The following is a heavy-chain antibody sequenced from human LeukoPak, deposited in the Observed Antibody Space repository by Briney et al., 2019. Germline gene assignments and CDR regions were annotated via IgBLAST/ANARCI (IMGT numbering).Heavy chain of an antibody. CDR3: GRRGLLVPAS. V-gene: IGHV4-39*01. Sequence: SETLSLTCTVPGDFFISSSNYWVWIRQPPGKGLEWVGSIYYDGSTYYNSALKSRATIFADTSKSQFSLKLNSVIAADTAVYYCGRRGLLVPASWGQGTLVTVSS. J-gene: IGHJ5*02. CDR2: IYYDGST. CDR1: GDFFISSSNY. D-gene: IGHD2-2*01.